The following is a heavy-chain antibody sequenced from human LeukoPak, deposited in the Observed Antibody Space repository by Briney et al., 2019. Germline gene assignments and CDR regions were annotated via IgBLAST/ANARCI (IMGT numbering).Heavy chain of an antibody. CDR2: ISPYNGNT. D-gene: IGHD6-19*01. CDR1: GYDFTSVG. CDR3: ARAGSGSGWYFDY. J-gene: IGHJ4*02. V-gene: IGHV1-18*01. Sequence: ASVKVSCKASGYDFTSVGITWVRRAPGQGLEWMGWISPYNGNTRSAQKFQGRVAMTTDTSTTTAYMELRGLRFNDTAVYYCARAGSGSGWYFDYWGQGTLVTVSS.